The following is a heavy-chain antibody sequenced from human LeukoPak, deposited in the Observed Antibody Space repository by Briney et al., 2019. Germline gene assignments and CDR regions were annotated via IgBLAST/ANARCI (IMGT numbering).Heavy chain of an antibody. J-gene: IGHJ5*02. CDR2: ILSDGSYE. CDR3: AKDQYSSSDGVDP. D-gene: IGHD2-2*01. Sequence: GGSLRLSCATSGFSLSRNGMHWVRQAPGQGLEWVAFILSDGSYEYYADSVKGRFTISRDTSRNTLFLQMSSLRAEDTAEYYCAKDQYSSSDGVDPWGQGTLVTVSS. CDR1: GFSLSRNG. V-gene: IGHV3-30*02.